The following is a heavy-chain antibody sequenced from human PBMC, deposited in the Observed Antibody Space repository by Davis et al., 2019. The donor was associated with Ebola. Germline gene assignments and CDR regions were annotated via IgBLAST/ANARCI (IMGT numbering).Heavy chain of an antibody. J-gene: IGHJ4*02. CDR1: GGSISSHY. D-gene: IGHD6-19*01. CDR3: ARHVRVAGFDY. V-gene: IGHV4-59*11. Sequence: MPSETLSLTCNVSGGSISSHYWSWIRQSPGKGLEWIGYVYFTGRTKYNPALQSRATFSVDTSKNQFSLKLTSVTAADTAVYYCARHVRVAGFDYWGQGTLVTVSS. CDR2: VYFTGRT.